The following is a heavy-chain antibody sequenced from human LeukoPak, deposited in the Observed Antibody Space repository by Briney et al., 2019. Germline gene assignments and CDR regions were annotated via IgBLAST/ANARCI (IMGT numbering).Heavy chain of an antibody. CDR3: ARGRGSWYGVYFDY. J-gene: IGHJ4*02. CDR2: IKRDGSEK. V-gene: IGHV3-7*01. D-gene: IGHD6-13*01. Sequence: GGSLRLSCAASGFTFSDYYMSWIRQAPGKGLEWVANIKRDGSEKYYVDSVKGRFTISRDNAKNSLYLQMNSLRTEDTAVYYCARGRGSWYGVYFDYWGQGTLVTVSS. CDR1: GFTFSDYY.